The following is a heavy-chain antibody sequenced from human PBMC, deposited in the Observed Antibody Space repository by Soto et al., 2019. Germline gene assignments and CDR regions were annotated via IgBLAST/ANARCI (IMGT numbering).Heavy chain of an antibody. V-gene: IGHV4-30-4*01. CDR2: IYYSGST. D-gene: IGHD1-7*01. CDR1: GGSISSGDYY. J-gene: IGHJ4*02. CDR3: ARVAQLELRPQLLYYFDY. Sequence: SETLSLTCTVPGGSISSGDYYWSWIRQPPGKCLEWIGYIYYSGSTYYNPSLKSRVTISVDTSKNQFSLKLSSVTAADTAVYYCARVAQLELRPQLLYYFDYWGQGTLVTVYS.